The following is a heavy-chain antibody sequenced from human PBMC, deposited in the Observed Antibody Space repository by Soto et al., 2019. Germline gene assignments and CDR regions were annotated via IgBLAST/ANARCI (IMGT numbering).Heavy chain of an antibody. D-gene: IGHD5-12*01. CDR3: ARDHPDSGDDWNYYMDV. Sequence: EVQLVESGGGLVQPGGSLRLSCAASGFTVSSNYMSWVRQAPGKGLEWVSVIYSGGSTYYADSVKGRFTISRHNSKNTLYLQMNSSRAEDTAAYYCARDHPDSGDDWNYYMDVWGNGTTVTVSS. J-gene: IGHJ6*03. CDR2: IYSGGST. CDR1: GFTVSSNY. V-gene: IGHV3-53*04.